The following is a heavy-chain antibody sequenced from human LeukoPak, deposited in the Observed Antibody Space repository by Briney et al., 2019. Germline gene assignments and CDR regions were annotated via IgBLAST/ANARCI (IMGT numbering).Heavy chain of an antibody. Sequence: GGSLRLSCAASGFTFSSYAMSWVRQAPGKGLEWVSAISGSGGSTYYADSVKGRFTISRDNSKNTLYLQMNSLRAEDTAVYYCARDRDDSSGYCCSDFDYWGQGTLVTVSS. J-gene: IGHJ4*02. CDR2: ISGSGGST. D-gene: IGHD3-22*01. V-gene: IGHV3-23*01. CDR1: GFTFSSYA. CDR3: ARDRDDSSGYCCSDFDY.